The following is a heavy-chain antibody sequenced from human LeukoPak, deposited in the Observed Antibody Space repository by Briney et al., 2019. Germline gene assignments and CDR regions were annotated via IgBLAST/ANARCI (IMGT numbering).Heavy chain of an antibody. Sequence: GGSLRLSCAASGFTFSSYWMSWVRQAPGKGLEWVANIKQDGSEKYYVDSVKGRFTISRDNAKNSLYLQMNSLRAEDTAVYYCAREPRSRYYYGSGASWFDPWGQGTLVIVSS. J-gene: IGHJ5*02. CDR1: GFTFSSYW. CDR3: AREPRSRYYYGSGASWFDP. D-gene: IGHD3-10*01. V-gene: IGHV3-7*01. CDR2: IKQDGSEK.